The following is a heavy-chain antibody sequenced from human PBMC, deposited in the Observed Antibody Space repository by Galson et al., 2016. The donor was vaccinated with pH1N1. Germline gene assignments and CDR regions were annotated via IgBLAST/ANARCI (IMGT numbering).Heavy chain of an antibody. V-gene: IGHV1-18*01. J-gene: IGHJ4*02. CDR3: ARDSSLWSAEWELFDY. CDR2: ISGNNGDS. D-gene: IGHD1-26*01. Sequence: SVKVSCKASGFTFTTYGFTWVRQAPGQGLEWMGWISGNNGDSHYARKVKGRVTVTIDTSTSTAYLEVRGLTSDDTAVYYCARDSSLWSAEWELFDYWGQGTLVTVSS. CDR1: GFTFTTYG.